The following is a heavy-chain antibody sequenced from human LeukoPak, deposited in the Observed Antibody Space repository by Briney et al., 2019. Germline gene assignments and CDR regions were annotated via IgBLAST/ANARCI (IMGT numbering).Heavy chain of an antibody. CDR3: ARDPWGYCSSTSCYNYYYYGMDV. J-gene: IGHJ6*02. D-gene: IGHD2-2*02. CDR1: GVSVSSGSYY. CDR2: IYYSGST. V-gene: IGHV4-61*01. Sequence: KASETLSLTCTVSGVSVSSGSYYWSWIRQPPGKGLEWIGYIYYSGSTNYNPSLKSRVTISVDTSKNQFSLKLSSVTAADTAVYYCARDPWGYCSSTSCYNYYYYGMDVWGQGTTVTVSS.